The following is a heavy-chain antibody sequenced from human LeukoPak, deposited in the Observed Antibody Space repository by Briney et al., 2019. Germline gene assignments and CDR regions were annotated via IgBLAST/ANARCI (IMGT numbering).Heavy chain of an antibody. CDR1: GYTLTELS. J-gene: IGHJ3*01. CDR2: FDPEDGET. D-gene: IGHD1-20*01. CDR3: ATPLSPGYNWNEKQV. Sequence: GASVKVSCKVSGYTLTELSMHWVRQAPGKGLEWMGGFDPEDGETIYAQKFQGRVTMTEDTSTDTAYMELSSLRSEDTAVYYCATPLSPGYNWNEKQVCGQGTMVTVSS. V-gene: IGHV1-24*01.